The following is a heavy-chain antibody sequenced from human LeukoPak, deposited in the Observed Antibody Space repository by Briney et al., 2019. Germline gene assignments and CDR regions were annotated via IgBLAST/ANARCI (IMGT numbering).Heavy chain of an antibody. CDR3: AKAADPWIQLWYSMDV. CDR2: INWNGGST. V-gene: IGHV3-20*01. Sequence: RPGGSLRLSCAASGFTFDDYGMSWVRQAPGKGLEWVSGINWNGGSTGYADSVKGRFTISRDNAKNSLYLQMNSLRAEDTALYHCAKAADPWIQLWYSMDVWGKGTTVTISS. CDR1: GFTFDDYG. D-gene: IGHD5-18*01. J-gene: IGHJ6*03.